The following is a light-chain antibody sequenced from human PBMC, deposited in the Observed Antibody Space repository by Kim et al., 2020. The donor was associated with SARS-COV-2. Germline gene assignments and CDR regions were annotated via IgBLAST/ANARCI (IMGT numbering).Light chain of an antibody. CDR1: QGVGSQ. CDR3: QQRTTSIT. CDR2: DAS. Sequence: SLSPGEKATLSCKASQGVGSQLAWYQQKPGQPPRLLIYDASNRAAGIPARFSGSGSGTDFTLTISSLEPEDFAVYYCQQRTTSITFGGGTKVDIK. V-gene: IGKV3-11*01. J-gene: IGKJ4*01.